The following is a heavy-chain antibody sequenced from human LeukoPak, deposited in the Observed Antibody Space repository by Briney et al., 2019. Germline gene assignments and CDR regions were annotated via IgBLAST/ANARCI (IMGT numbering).Heavy chain of an antibody. V-gene: IGHV3-48*04. J-gene: IGHJ4*02. CDR3: ARDRGSSWYAWAN. CDR2: ISSSGSTI. D-gene: IGHD6-13*01. CDR1: GFTFTSYA. Sequence: PGGSLRLSCAASGFTFTSYAMSWVRQAPGKGLEWVSYISSSGSTIYYADSVKGRFTISRDNAKNSLYLQMNSLRAEDTAVYYCARDRGSSWYAWANWGQGTLVTVSS.